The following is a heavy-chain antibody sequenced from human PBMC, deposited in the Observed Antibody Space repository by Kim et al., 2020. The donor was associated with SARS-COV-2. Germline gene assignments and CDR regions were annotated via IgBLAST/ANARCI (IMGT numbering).Heavy chain of an antibody. Sequence: ASVKVSCKASGYTFTSYDINWVRQATGQGLEWMGWMNPNSGNTGYAQKFQGRVTMTRNTSISTAYMELSSLRSEDTAVYYCARVGLLEAVASQGDFDYWGQGTLVTVSS. D-gene: IGHD6-19*01. CDR1: GYTFTSYD. V-gene: IGHV1-8*01. CDR3: ARVGLLEAVASQGDFDY. J-gene: IGHJ4*02. CDR2: MNPNSGNT.